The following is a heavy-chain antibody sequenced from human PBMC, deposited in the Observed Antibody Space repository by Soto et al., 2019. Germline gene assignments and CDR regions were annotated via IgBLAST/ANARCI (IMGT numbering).Heavy chain of an antibody. J-gene: IGHJ3*02. Sequence: ESGGDVVQPGSSLRLSCAAPGSTFSSYDIHWVRQAPGKGLEWVAHITPDGNRAYYADSVKGRFTVSRDNARNTVYLQVKSLRPEDTAVYHCVRGPSHGAFDIWGQGTLVTVSS. V-gene: IGHV3-30-3*01. CDR2: ITPDGNRA. CDR1: GSTFSSYD. CDR3: VRGPSHGAFDI.